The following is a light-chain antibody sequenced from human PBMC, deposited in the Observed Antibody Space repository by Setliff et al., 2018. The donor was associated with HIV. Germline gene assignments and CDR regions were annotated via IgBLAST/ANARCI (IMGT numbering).Light chain of an antibody. CDR3: GSWDCGLSAGYV. V-gene: IGLV1-51*01. CDR1: TSNIGNNY. Sequence: QSVLTQPPSVSAAPGQKVTISCSGSTSNIGNNYVSWYQQSPGTAPKLLIYDNSKRPAGIPDRFSASKSGTSATLAITGLQTGDEADYYCGSWDCGLSAGYVFGTGTKVTVL. CDR2: DNS. J-gene: IGLJ1*01.